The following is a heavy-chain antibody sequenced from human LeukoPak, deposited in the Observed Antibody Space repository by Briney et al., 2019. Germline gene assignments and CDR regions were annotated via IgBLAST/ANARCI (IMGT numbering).Heavy chain of an antibody. D-gene: IGHD6-13*01. CDR2: ISSSSAKI. V-gene: IGHV3-48*04. CDR3: ARNPSYASSWYHYMDV. Sequence: GGSLRLSCAASEFTFVRYAMNWVRQAPGKGLEWVSYISSSSAKIDYAESVKGRFTISRDNSKNSLYLQMDSLRAEDTAVYYCARNPSYASSWYHYMDVWGKGTTVTVSS. J-gene: IGHJ6*03. CDR1: EFTFVRYA.